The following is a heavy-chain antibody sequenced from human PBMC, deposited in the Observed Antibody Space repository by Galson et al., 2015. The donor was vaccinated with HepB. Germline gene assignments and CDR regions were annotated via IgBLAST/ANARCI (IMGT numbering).Heavy chain of an antibody. CDR2: IYPSGGSK. D-gene: IGHD6-13*01. Sequence: SVKVSCKASGYTFTNYNVQWVRQAPGQGLEWMASIYPSGGSKIIAQGFQGRVTVTSDTSTNTVYMQLSSLTSADTAVYYCAKDSGTWSFDFWGQGTLVTFSS. CDR3: AKDSGTWSFDF. J-gene: IGHJ4*02. CDR1: GYTFTNYN. V-gene: IGHV1-46*01.